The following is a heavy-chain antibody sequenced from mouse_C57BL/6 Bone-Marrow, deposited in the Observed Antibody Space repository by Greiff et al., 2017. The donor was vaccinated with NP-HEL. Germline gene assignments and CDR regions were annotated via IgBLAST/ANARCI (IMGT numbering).Heavy chain of an antibody. Sequence: QVQLQQPGAELVKPGASVKMSCKASGYTFTSYWITWVQQRPGQGLEWIGDIYPGSGSTNYNEKFTSKATLTVATSSSTASLQLSSLTSEDSAVYDCARWNYGYDNAMDYWGQGTSVTVSS. CDR1: GYTFTSYW. CDR2: IYPGSGST. J-gene: IGHJ4*01. CDR3: ARWNYGYDNAMDY. V-gene: IGHV1-55*01. D-gene: IGHD2-2*01.